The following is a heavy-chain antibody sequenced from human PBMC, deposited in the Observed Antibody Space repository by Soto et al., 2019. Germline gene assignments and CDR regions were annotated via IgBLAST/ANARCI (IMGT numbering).Heavy chain of an antibody. J-gene: IGHJ4*02. V-gene: IGHV4-59*01. D-gene: IGHD3-22*01. CDR2: IYYSGSN. CDR1: GGSISSYY. Sequence: PSETLSLTCTVSGGSISSYYWSWIRPPPGKGLEWIGYIYYSGSNNYNPSLKSRVTISVDTSKNQFSLKLSSVTAADTAVYYCARTFPYDSSGYYSQYYFDYWGQGTLVTVSS. CDR3: ARTFPYDSSGYYSQYYFDY.